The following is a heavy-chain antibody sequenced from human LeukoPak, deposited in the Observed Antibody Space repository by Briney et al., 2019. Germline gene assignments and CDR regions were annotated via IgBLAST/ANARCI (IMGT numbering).Heavy chain of an antibody. CDR2: ITISGGST. J-gene: IGHJ6*02. CDR1: GFTFSNYA. V-gene: IGHV3-23*01. CDR3: AKDVGYCSGGSCPDV. D-gene: IGHD2-15*01. Sequence: GGSLRLSCAASGFTFSNYAMSWVRQAPGKGLEWVSHITISGGSTYYADSVRGRFTISRDNSKNTLYLQMNSLRAEDTAVYYCAKDVGYCSGGSCPDVWGQGTTVTVSS.